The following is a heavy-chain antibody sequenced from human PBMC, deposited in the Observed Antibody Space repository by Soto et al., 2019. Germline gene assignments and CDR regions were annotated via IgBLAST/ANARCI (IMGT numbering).Heavy chain of an antibody. CDR3: AGEHGNYGTCAQ. J-gene: IGHJ4*02. D-gene: IGHD4-17*01. CDR2: INCYNGVT. CDR1: GDISPRYG. Sequence: QVQLVQSGPEVKKPGAFVKVPCKASGDISPRYGISWLRQAPGQGLEWLGWINCYNGVTNYAQSLQGRVPLTTDSSTSTAYMEVRSLRFDDTAVYYWAGEHGNYGTCAQWGQGTLVTLSS. V-gene: IGHV1-18*01.